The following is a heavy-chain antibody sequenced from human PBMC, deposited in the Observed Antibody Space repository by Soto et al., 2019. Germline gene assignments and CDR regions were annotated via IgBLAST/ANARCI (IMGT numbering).Heavy chain of an antibody. J-gene: IGHJ6*03. CDR2: ISYDGSNK. CDR3: AKDFIFQGNEYYYYMDV. Sequence: QVQLVESGGGVVQPGRSLRLSCAASGFTFSSYGMHWVRQAPGKGLEWVAVISYDGSNKYYADSVKGRFTISRDNSKNTLYLQMNRLRAEDTAVYYCAKDFIFQGNEYYYYMDVWGKGTTVTVSS. CDR1: GFTFSSYG. D-gene: IGHD3-3*02. V-gene: IGHV3-30*18.